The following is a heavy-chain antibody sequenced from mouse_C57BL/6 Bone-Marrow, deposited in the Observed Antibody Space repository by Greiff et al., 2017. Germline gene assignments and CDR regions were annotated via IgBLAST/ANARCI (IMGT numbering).Heavy chain of an antibody. Sequence: EVKLVESGEGLVKPGGSLKLSCAASGFTFSSYAMSWVRQTPEKRLEWVAYISSGGDYIYYADTVKGRFTISRDNARNTLYLQMSSLKSEDKAMYYCTKVSIYYDGSSPDIDALDYWGQGTSVTVSS. D-gene: IGHD1-1*01. V-gene: IGHV5-9-1*02. CDR3: TKVSIYYDGSSPDIDALDY. CDR1: GFTFSSYA. CDR2: ISSGGDYI. J-gene: IGHJ4*01.